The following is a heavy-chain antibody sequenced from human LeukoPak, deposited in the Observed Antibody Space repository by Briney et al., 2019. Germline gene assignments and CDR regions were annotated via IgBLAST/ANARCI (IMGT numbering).Heavy chain of an antibody. Sequence: GGSLRLSCAASGFTFSSYSMNWVRQAPGKGLEWVSSISSSSSYIYYADSVKGRFTISRDNSKNTLYLQLNSLSAEDTAVYDCARVGVAIITTLDYWGQGTLVTVSS. J-gene: IGHJ4*02. V-gene: IGHV3-21*04. CDR2: ISSSSSYI. D-gene: IGHD3-22*01. CDR1: GFTFSSYS. CDR3: ARVGVAIITTLDY.